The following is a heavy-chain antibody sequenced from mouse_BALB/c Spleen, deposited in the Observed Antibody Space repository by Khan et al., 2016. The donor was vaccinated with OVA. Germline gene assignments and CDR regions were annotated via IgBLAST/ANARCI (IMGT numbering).Heavy chain of an antibody. V-gene: IGHV1-77*01. Sequence: QVRLQQSGAELARPGASVKLSCKASGYTFTDYYINWVKQRTGQGLEWIGEISPGSGDTYYNERFKGKATLTADKSSSTAYMHLSSLTSEASAVFFCARRNYFGYTFAYWGQGTLVTVSA. CDR2: ISPGSGDT. CDR3: ARRNYFGYTFAY. CDR1: GYTFTDYY. D-gene: IGHD1-2*01. J-gene: IGHJ3*01.